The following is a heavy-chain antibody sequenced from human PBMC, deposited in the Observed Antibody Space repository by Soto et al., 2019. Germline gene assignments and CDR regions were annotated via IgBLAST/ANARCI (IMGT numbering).Heavy chain of an antibody. D-gene: IGHD6-19*01. CDR3: AKDPQQWLTTFDY. Sequence: GGSMRLSCVASGFTFSNYAMSWVRQAPGRGLEWVSGISGSGGTTYYADSVKGRFTISRDNSKNTLFLQMNSLRAGDTAVYYCAKDPQQWLTTFDYWGQGALVTVSS. CDR1: GFTFSNYA. CDR2: ISGSGGTT. V-gene: IGHV3-23*01. J-gene: IGHJ4*02.